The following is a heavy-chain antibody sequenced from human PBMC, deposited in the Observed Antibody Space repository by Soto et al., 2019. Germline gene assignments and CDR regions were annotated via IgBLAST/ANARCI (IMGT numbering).Heavy chain of an antibody. CDR1: GGSFSGYY. D-gene: IGHD3-22*01. CDR3: ARDSSGYYSFDY. J-gene: IGHJ4*02. V-gene: IGHV4-34*01. Sequence: KTSETLSLTCAVYGGSFSGYYWSWIRQPPGKGLEWIGEINHSGSTNYNPSLKSRVTISVDTSKNQFSLKLSSVTAADTAVYYCARDSSGYYSFDYWGQGTLVTVSS. CDR2: INHSGST.